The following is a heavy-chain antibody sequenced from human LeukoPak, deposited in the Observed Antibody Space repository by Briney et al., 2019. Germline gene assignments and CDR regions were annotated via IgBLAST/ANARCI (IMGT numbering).Heavy chain of an antibody. J-gene: IGHJ4*02. CDR1: GGSISSSSYY. D-gene: IGHD3-10*01. V-gene: IGHV4-39*02. CDR3: ARDPEMVRGPKNNFDY. Sequence: SETLSLTCTVSGGSISSSSYYWGWLRQPPGTGLEWIGSIYYSGSTYYNPSLKSRVTISVDTSKNQFSLKLSSVTAADTAVYYCARDPEMVRGPKNNFDYWGQGTLVTVSS. CDR2: IYYSGST.